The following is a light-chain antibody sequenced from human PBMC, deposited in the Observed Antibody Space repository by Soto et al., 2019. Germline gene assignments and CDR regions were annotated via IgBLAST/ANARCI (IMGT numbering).Light chain of an antibody. CDR3: CSYAGSSTHVV. Sequence: QSALTQPASVSGSPGQSITISCTGTSSDVGSYNLVSWYQQHAGKAPKLMIYEGSKRPSGVSNRFSGSKSGNTASLTISGPQAEDEADYYCCSYAGSSTHVVFGGGTKLTLL. CDR1: SSDVGSYNL. CDR2: EGS. J-gene: IGLJ2*01. V-gene: IGLV2-23*01.